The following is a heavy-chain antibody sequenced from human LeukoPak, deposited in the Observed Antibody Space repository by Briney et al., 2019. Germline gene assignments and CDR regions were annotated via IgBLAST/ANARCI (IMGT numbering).Heavy chain of an antibody. CDR2: INPSGGST. V-gene: IGHV1-46*03. D-gene: IGHD3-22*01. CDR1: GYTFTSYY. Sequence: ASVKVSCKASGYTFTSYYMHWVRQAPGQGLEWMGIINPSGGSTSYAQKFQGRVTMTRDTSTSTVYVELSSLRSEDTAVYYCARDRGDSSGHYFKLGFPGTDAFDIWGQGTMVTVSS. CDR3: ARDRGDSSGHYFKLGFPGTDAFDI. J-gene: IGHJ3*02.